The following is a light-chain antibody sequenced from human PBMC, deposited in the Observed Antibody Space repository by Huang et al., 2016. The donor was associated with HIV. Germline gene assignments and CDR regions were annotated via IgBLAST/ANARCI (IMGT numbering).Light chain of an antibody. CDR3: QQYYSTPRT. V-gene: IGKV4-1*01. CDR2: WAS. CDR1: QSVLYSSNNKNY. J-gene: IGKJ1*01. Sequence: DIVMTQSPDPLAVSLGERATINCKSSQSVLYSSNNKNYLAWYQQKPGQPPKLLIYWASTRESGLPDRFSGSGSGTDFTHTISSLQAEDVAVYYCQQYYSTPRTFGQGTKVEIK.